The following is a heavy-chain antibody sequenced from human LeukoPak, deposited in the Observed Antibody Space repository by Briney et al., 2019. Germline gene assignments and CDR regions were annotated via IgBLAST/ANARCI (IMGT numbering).Heavy chain of an antibody. Sequence: SETLSLTCAVSGGSISSSNWWSWVRQPPGKGLEWIGEIYQTGSTNYNPSLKSRVTISADKSKNQFSLNLSSVTAADTAVYYCARAYDILTGHFDYWGQGTLVTVSS. CDR2: IYQTGST. CDR3: ARAYDILTGHFDY. J-gene: IGHJ4*02. D-gene: IGHD3-9*01. CDR1: GGSISSSNW. V-gene: IGHV4-4*02.